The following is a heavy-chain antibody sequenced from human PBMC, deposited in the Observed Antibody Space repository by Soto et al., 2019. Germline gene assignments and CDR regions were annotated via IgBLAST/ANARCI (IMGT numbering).Heavy chain of an antibody. V-gene: IGHV3-30-3*01. Sequence: QVQLVESGGGVVQPGRSLRLSCAASGFTFRSYAMHWVRQAPGKGLEWVTVISYDGIDQYYADSVKGRFTISRDNSKNTLYLQMNSLRAEDTAVYYCARVTLAHCGGDCYWDLGYWGQGTLVTVSS. J-gene: IGHJ4*02. CDR2: ISYDGIDQ. D-gene: IGHD2-21*02. CDR3: ARVTLAHCGGDCYWDLGY. CDR1: GFTFRSYA.